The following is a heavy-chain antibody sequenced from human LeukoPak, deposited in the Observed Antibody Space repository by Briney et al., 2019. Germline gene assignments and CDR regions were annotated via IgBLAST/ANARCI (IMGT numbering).Heavy chain of an antibody. V-gene: IGHV4-34*01. J-gene: IGHJ5*02. CDR2: INHSGST. D-gene: IGHD2-15*01. CDR1: GGSFSGYY. CDR3: ARGGSDIVVVVAATANWFDP. Sequence: PSETLSLTCAVYGGSFSGYYWSWIRQPPGKGLEWIGEINHSGSTNYNPSLKSRVTISIDTSKNQFSLKLSSVTAADTAAYYCARGGSDIVVVVAATANWFDPWGQGTLVTVSS.